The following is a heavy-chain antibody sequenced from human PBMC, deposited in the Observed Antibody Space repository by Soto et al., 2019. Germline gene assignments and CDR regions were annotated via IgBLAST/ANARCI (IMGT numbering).Heavy chain of an antibody. D-gene: IGHD2-21*02. V-gene: IGHV1-69*02. Sequence: QVQLVQSGAEVKKPGSSVKVSCKASGGTFSSYTISWVRQAPGQGLEWMGRIIPILGIANYAQKFQGRVPITPGRSTSTAYLELSSLRSEDMAVYYCARGGSADCGGDCYWSFDLWGRGPLVTVSS. CDR2: IIPILGIA. J-gene: IGHJ2*01. CDR3: ARGGSADCGGDCYWSFDL. CDR1: GGTFSSYT.